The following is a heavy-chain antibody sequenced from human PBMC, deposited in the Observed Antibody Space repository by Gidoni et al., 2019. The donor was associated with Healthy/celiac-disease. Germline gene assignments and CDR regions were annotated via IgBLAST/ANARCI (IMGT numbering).Heavy chain of an antibody. D-gene: IGHD1-7*01. CDR1: GFTFNSYA. V-gene: IGHV3-23*01. Sequence: EVQLLESGGGLVQPGGSLRLSCVASGFTFNSYAMNWVRQAPGKVLEWVSAISSSGGNTYYTDAVKGRFTISRDTSKNTLYLQINSLRAEDTAVYYCAKAATGTTNLLDYWGQGALVTVSS. J-gene: IGHJ4*02. CDR3: AKAATGTTNLLDY. CDR2: ISSSGGNT.